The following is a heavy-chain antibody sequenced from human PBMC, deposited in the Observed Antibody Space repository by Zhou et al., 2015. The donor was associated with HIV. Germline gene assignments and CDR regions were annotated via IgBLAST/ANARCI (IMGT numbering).Heavy chain of an antibody. V-gene: IGHV1-18*01. CDR1: GYTFTSYG. J-gene: IGHJ5*02. Sequence: QVHLVQSGAAVKKPGASVKVSCKASGYTFTSYGISWVRQAPGHGLEWMGWISTYNGDTRYSQKFQGRVTMTTDTSTNTAYMELRSLKSDDTVFYYCARPSYCTSNICSMKGLDPWGQGTLVTVSS. D-gene: IGHD2-2*01. CDR3: ARPSYCTSNICSMKGLDP. CDR2: ISTYNGDT.